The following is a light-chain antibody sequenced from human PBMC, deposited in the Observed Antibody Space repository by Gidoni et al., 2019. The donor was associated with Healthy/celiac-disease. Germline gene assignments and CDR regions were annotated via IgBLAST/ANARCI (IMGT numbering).Light chain of an antibody. V-gene: IGKV1-9*01. CDR3: QQRNSYPLT. J-gene: IGKJ5*01. Sequence: DIQLTQSPSFLSASVGDRVNITCRSSQGISSYLAWYQQKPGNAPKLLLYAASTLQSGVPSSFSGSGSGTVFTLTISSLQPEDFATYYCQQRNSYPLTFGQGTRLEIK. CDR1: QGISSY. CDR2: AAS.